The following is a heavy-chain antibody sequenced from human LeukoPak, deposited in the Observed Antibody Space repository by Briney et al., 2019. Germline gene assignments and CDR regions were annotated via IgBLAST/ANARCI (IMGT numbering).Heavy chain of an antibody. V-gene: IGHV3-11*06. CDR2: ISSSSSYT. CDR1: GFTFSDYY. Sequence: GGSPRLSCAASGFTFSDYYMSWIRQAPGKGLEWVSYISSSSSYTNYADSVKGRFTISRDNAKNSLYLQMNSLRAEDTAVYYCARAVDYGYNWFDPWGQGTLVTVSS. D-gene: IGHD4-17*01. CDR3: ARAVDYGYNWFDP. J-gene: IGHJ5*02.